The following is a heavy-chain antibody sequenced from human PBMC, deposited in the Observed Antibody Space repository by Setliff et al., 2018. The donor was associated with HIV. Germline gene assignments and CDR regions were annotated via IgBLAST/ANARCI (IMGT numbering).Heavy chain of an antibody. D-gene: IGHD2-15*01. CDR1: GGPFSWSA. Sequence: SVKVSCKASGGPFSWSAISWVRQAPGQGLEWMGGIIPMFGGATYAQRFQGRVTITTDQSTSTAYMELNSLRSEDTAVYYCARDPPAQCSGGNCFAPWGQGTLVTVSS. V-gene: IGHV1-69*05. J-gene: IGHJ5*02. CDR2: IIPMFGGA. CDR3: ARDPPAQCSGGNCFAP.